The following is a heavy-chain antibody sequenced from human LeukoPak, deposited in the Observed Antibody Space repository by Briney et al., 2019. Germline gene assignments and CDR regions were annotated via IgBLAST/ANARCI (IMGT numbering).Heavy chain of an antibody. J-gene: IGHJ4*02. CDR2: ISYDGSNK. V-gene: IGHV3-30-3*01. CDR1: GFTFSSYA. CDR3: ASVTVVAFDY. Sequence: GGSLRLSCAASGFTFSSYAMHWVRQAPGKGLEWVAVISYDGSNKYYADSVKGRFTISRDNSKDTLYLQMNSLRAEDTAMYYCASVTVVAFDYWGQGTLVTVSS. D-gene: IGHD3-22*01.